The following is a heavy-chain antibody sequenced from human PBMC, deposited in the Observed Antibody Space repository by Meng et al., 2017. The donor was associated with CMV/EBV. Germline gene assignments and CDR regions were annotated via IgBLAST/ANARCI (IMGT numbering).Heavy chain of an antibody. V-gene: IGHV3-20*04. Sequence: GGSLRLSCVSSGFSFNDHAMIWVRQPPGKGLEWVSGINWSGSGAGYADSVKGRFTISRNNARNSLSLEMNNLRVEDTALYYCVRGDMPAAVLGSFDLWGQGTMVTVSS. CDR2: INWSGSGA. CDR3: VRGDMPAAVLGSFDL. D-gene: IGHD2-2*02. J-gene: IGHJ3*01. CDR1: GFSFNDHA.